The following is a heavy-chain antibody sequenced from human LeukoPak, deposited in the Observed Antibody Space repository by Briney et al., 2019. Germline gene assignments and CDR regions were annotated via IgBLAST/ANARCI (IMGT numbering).Heavy chain of an antibody. V-gene: IGHV4-61*02. CDR3: ARVYGDYDNWFDP. D-gene: IGHD4-17*01. J-gene: IGHJ5*02. CDR2: AYISGSP. Sequence: PSETLSLTCTASGGSISSGSYYWSWIRQPAGKGLEWIGRAYISGSPNYNPPLKSRVTISVDTSKNQFSLKLNSVTAADTAVYYCARVYGDYDNWFDPWGQGTLVTVSS. CDR1: GGSISSGSYY.